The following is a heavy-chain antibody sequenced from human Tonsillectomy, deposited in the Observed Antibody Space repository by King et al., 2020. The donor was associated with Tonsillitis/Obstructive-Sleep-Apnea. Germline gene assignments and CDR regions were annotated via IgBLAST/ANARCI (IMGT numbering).Heavy chain of an antibody. CDR3: AGGGFWSGYYEGGGGVDY. J-gene: IGHJ4*02. V-gene: IGHV3-11*01. CDR1: GFTFSDYY. D-gene: IGHD3-3*01. CDR2: ISSSGSII. Sequence: VQLVESGGGLVKPGGSLRLSCAASGFTFSDYYMSWIRQAPGKGLEWVSYISSSGSIIYYADSVKGRFTISRDNAKKSLYLQMNSLRAEDTAVYYCAGGGFWSGYYEGGGGVDYWGQGTLVTVSS.